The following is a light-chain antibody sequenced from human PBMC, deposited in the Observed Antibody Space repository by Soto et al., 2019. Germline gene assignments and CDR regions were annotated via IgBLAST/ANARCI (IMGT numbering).Light chain of an antibody. CDR2: LAA. Sequence: DIQMTQSPSTLPASVGDRVTITCRASQRIDRGLAWYQQKPGKAPKILIDLAASLEKGVPSRFSGSGSGTEFTLTISSLQPDDFATYYCQHYNSYGTFGQGTKVDIK. CDR3: QHYNSYGT. V-gene: IGKV1-5*01. J-gene: IGKJ1*01. CDR1: QRIDRG.